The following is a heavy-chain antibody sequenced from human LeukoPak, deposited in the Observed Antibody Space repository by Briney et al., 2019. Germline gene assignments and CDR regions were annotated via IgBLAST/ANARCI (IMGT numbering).Heavy chain of an antibody. Sequence: ASVKVSCKASGYTFTSYGLSWVRQAPGQGLEWMGWISGYNGNTNYAQKLQSRVTMTTDISTSTAYMELRSLRADDTAVYYCATTSLQGYCSSTSCPLDWFDPWGQGTLVTVSS. J-gene: IGHJ5*02. CDR1: GYTFTSYG. V-gene: IGHV1-18*01. D-gene: IGHD2-2*01. CDR2: ISGYNGNT. CDR3: ATTSLQGYCSSTSCPLDWFDP.